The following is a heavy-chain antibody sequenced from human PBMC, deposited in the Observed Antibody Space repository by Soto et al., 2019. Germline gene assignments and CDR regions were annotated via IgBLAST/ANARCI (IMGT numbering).Heavy chain of an antibody. CDR3: ARDFFFVPYCSSTSCPPGY. CDR1: GFTFSSYA. D-gene: IGHD2-2*01. CDR2: ISYDGSNK. J-gene: IGHJ4*02. V-gene: IGHV3-30-3*01. Sequence: PGGSLRLSCAASGFTFSSYAMHWVRQAPGKGLEWVAVISYDGSNKYYADSVKGRFTISRDNAKNSLYLQMNSLRAEDTAVYYCARDFFFVPYCSSTSCPPGYWGQGTLVTVPS.